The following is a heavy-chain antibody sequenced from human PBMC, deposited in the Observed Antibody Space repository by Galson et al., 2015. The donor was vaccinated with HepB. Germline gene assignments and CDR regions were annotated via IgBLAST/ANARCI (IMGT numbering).Heavy chain of an antibody. Sequence: SLRLSCAASGFTFSSYAMHWVRQAPGKGLEWVAVISYDGSNKYYADSVKGRFTISRDNSKNTLYLQMNSLRAEDTAVYYCASLSRGYCSSTSCYRAFDIWGQGTMVTVSS. V-gene: IGHV3-30*04. CDR2: ISYDGSNK. CDR3: ASLSRGYCSSTSCYRAFDI. J-gene: IGHJ3*02. CDR1: GFTFSSYA. D-gene: IGHD2-2*01.